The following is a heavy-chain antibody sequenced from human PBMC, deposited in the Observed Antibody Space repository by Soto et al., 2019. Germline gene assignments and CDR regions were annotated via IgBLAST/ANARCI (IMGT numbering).Heavy chain of an antibody. CDR1: GGSFSNNY. CDR3: ATSLWFGTQPEI. CDR2: ISPSGTT. V-gene: IGHV4-34*01. J-gene: IGHJ4*02. D-gene: IGHD3-10*01. Sequence: SSETLSLTCAVYGGSFSNNYWTWFRQPPGKGLEWIGEISPSGTTKYIPSLKSRGTISVDTSRKQFFLKVTSVSAADTAVYYCATSLWFGTQPEIWGPGTLVTAPQ.